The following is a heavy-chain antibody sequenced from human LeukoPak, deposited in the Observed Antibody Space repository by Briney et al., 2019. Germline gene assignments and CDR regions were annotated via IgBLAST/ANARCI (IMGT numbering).Heavy chain of an antibody. CDR1: GGTFISYA. CDR3: ARDYCSSTSCGGYNWFDP. J-gene: IGHJ5*02. CDR2: IIPIFGTA. D-gene: IGHD2-2*01. V-gene: IGHV1-69*05. Sequence: SVKVSCKASGGTFISYAISWVRQAPGQGLEWMGGIIPIFGTANYAQKFQGRVTITTDESTSTAYMELSSLRSEDTAVYYCARDYCSSTSCGGYNWFDPWGQGTLVTVSS.